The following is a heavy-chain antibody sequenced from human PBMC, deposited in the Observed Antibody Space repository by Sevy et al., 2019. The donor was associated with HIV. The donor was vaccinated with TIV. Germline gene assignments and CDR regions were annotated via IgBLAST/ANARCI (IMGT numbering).Heavy chain of an antibody. CDR3: ARDFNAGYDILTGYYPISLFDY. J-gene: IGHJ4*02. Sequence: GGSLRLSCAASGFTFSSYGMHWVRQAPGKGLEWVAVIWYDGSNKYYADSVKGRFTISRDNSKNTLYLQMNSLRAEDTAVYYCARDFNAGYDILTGYYPISLFDYRGQGTLVTVSS. CDR2: IWYDGSNK. V-gene: IGHV3-33*01. CDR1: GFTFSSYG. D-gene: IGHD3-9*01.